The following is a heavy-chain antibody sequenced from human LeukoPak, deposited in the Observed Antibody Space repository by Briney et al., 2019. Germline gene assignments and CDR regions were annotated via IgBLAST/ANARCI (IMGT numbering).Heavy chain of an antibody. Sequence: SETLSLTCTGSGGSISSYYWSWIRQPPGKGLEWIGYIYYSGSTNYNPSLKSRVTISVDTSKNQFSLKLSSVTAADTAVYYCAREGRASSYDYWGQGTLVNVSS. CDR1: GGSISSYY. J-gene: IGHJ4*02. V-gene: IGHV4-59*01. CDR3: AREGRASSYDY. CDR2: IYYSGST. D-gene: IGHD6-13*01.